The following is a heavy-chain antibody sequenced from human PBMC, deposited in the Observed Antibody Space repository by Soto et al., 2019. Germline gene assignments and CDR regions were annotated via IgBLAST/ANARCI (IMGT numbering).Heavy chain of an antibody. V-gene: IGHV4-34*01. J-gene: IGHJ4*02. CDR1: GGSFSDYS. CDR3: ARVGIAVDTDMVTGLGFDY. CDR2: INHSGST. D-gene: IGHD5-18*01. Sequence: SETLSLTCAVYGGSFSDYSWSWIRQPPEQGLEWIGEINHSGSTNFHPSLKSRVTISVDTSKNQFSLKLSSVTAADTAVYYCARVGIAVDTDMVTGLGFDYWGQGTLVTVSS.